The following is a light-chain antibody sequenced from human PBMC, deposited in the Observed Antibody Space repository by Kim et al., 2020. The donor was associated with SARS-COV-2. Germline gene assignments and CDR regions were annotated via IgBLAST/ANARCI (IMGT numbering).Light chain of an antibody. CDR2: AAS. CDR3: QKCDSAPWT. Sequence: ASVGDGVTITCRASWGISNHLAWYQQKPGEVPKLLIYAASALQSGVPSRFRGTGSGTDFTLTISSLQPEDVATYYCQKCDSAPWTFGQGTKVDIK. V-gene: IGKV1-27*01. J-gene: IGKJ1*01. CDR1: WGISNH.